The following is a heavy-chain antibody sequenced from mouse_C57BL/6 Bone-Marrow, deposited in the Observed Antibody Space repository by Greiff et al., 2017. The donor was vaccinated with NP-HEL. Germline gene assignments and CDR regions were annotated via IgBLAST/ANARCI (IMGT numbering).Heavy chain of an antibody. J-gene: IGHJ2*01. CDR2: INPNSGST. D-gene: IGHD2-13*01. CDR3: ASPRRLGIDY. Sequence: QVQLQQPGAELVKPGASVKLSCKASGYTFTSYWMHWVKQRPGQGLEWIGMINPNSGSTNYNEKFKSKATLTVDKSSSTAYMQLSSLTSEDSAVYYCASPRRLGIDYWGQGTTLTVSS. V-gene: IGHV1-64*01. CDR1: GYTFTSYW.